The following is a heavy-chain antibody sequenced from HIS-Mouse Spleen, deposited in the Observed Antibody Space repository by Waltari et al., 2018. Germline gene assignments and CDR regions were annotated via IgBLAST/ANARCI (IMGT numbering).Heavy chain of an antibody. CDR2: IYYSGST. CDR3: AREIPYSSSWYDWYFDL. D-gene: IGHD6-13*01. V-gene: IGHV4-39*07. J-gene: IGHJ2*01. Sequence: QLQLQDSGPGLVKPSETLSLTCTVSGGSISSSRYYWGWICQPPGKGLEWIGSIYYSGSTYYNPSLKSRVTISVDTSKNQFSLKLSSVTAADTAVYYCAREIPYSSSWYDWYFDLWGRGTLVTVSS. CDR1: GGSISSSRYY.